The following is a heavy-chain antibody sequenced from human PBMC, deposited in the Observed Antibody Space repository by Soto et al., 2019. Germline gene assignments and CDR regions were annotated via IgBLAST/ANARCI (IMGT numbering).Heavy chain of an antibody. CDR3: ARPSGYDWAMITFGGVKDAFDI. D-gene: IGHD3-16*01. V-gene: IGHV5-51*01. J-gene: IGHJ3*02. CDR2: IYPGDSDT. CDR1: GYSFTSYW. Sequence: GESLKISCKGSGYSFTSYWIGWVRQMPGKGLEWMGIIYPGDSDTRYSPSFQGQVTISADKSISTAYLQWSSLKASDTAMYYCARPSGYDWAMITFGGVKDAFDIWGQGTMVTVSS.